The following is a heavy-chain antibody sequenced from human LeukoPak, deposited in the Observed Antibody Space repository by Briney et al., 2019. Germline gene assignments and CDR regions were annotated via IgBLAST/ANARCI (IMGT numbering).Heavy chain of an antibody. J-gene: IGHJ4*02. Sequence: PGGSLRLSCAASGFTFSSYGMHWVRQAPGKGLEWVAVISYDGSNKYYADSVKGRFTISRDNSKNTLYLQMSSLRGEDTAVYYCVKVMWDTVMAGYFDYWGQGTLVTVSS. CDR2: ISYDGSNK. CDR1: GFTFSSYG. V-gene: IGHV3-30*18. CDR3: VKVMWDTVMAGYFDY. D-gene: IGHD5-18*01.